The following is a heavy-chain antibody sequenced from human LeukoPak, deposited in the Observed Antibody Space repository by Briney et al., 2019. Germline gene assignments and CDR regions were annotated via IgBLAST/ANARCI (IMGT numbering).Heavy chain of an antibody. D-gene: IGHD2-21*02. CDR1: GFTFSSYA. CDR2: ISGSGGST. V-gene: IGHV3-23*01. J-gene: IGHJ4*02. CDR3: AKSLPSRVVVVTATLDY. Sequence: GGSLRLSCAASGFTFSSYAMSWVRQAPGKGLEWVSAISGSGGSTYYADSVKGRFTISRDNSKNTLYLQINSLRAEDTAVYYCAKSLPSRVVVVTATLDYWGQGTLVTVSS.